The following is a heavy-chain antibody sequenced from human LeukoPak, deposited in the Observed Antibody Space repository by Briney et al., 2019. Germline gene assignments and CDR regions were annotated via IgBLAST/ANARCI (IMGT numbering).Heavy chain of an antibody. CDR3: AREAGPYLGGWFDP. Sequence: GGSLRLSCAASGFTFSSYSMNWVRQAPGKELEWVSSISSSSSYIYYADSVKGRFTISRDNAKNSLYLQMNSLRAEDTAVYYCAREAGPYLGGWFDPWGQGTLVTVSS. D-gene: IGHD2/OR15-2a*01. J-gene: IGHJ5*02. V-gene: IGHV3-21*01. CDR1: GFTFSSYS. CDR2: ISSSSSYI.